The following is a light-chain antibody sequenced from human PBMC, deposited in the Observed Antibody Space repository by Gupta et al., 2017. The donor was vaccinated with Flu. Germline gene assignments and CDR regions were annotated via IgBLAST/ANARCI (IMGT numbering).Light chain of an antibody. V-gene: IGKV1-5*03. CDR1: KGSRSW. CDR2: KAS. CDR3: QQYDSYSLT. J-gene: IGKJ4*01. Sequence: PSTWSASVGDRVTITCRASKGSRSWMSGYQQRPGKAPNLLIYKASSLESGVPSRFSGSGAGTEFTLTINGLQPDDFATYYCQQYDSYSLTFGGGTEVEIK.